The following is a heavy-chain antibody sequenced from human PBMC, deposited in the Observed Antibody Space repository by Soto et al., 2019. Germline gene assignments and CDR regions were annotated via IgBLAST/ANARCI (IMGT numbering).Heavy chain of an antibody. D-gene: IGHD2-2*01. J-gene: IGHJ6*02. CDR1: GFNFRNYG. CDR2: ISYDGSDK. Sequence: QVQLVESGGGVVQPGGSLRLSCAASGFNFRNYGMHWVRQAPGKGLEWVALISYDGSDKYYTDSVKGRFTISRDNSKNTLYLQMNSLRADDTAVYYCVNPKADYALGGLDIWGQGTTVTVSS. V-gene: IGHV3-30*03. CDR3: VNPKADYALGGLDI.